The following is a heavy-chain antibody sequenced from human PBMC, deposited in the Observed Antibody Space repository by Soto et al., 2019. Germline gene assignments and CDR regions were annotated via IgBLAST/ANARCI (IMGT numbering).Heavy chain of an antibody. CDR1: GFSLSTSGVG. D-gene: IGHD2-15*01. J-gene: IGHJ5*02. CDR2: IYWDDDK. Sequence: QITLKESGPTLVKPTQTLTLTCTFSGFSLSTSGVGVGWIRQPPGKALEWLALIYWDDDKRYSPSLQSRLTITNDTSKNQVVLTMTNMDPVATATYYCARRDCSGFSCYGEGNWVDPWGQGTLVTVSS. CDR3: ARRDCSGFSCYGEGNWVDP. V-gene: IGHV2-5*02.